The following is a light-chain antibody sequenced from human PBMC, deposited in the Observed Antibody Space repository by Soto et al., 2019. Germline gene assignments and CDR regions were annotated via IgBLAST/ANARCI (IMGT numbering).Light chain of an antibody. CDR3: HQYNNLWT. CDR2: GAS. J-gene: IGKJ1*01. CDR1: QSVSSR. V-gene: IGKV3-15*01. Sequence: EIVMTQSPATLSVSPGERVTLSCRASQSVSSRLAWYQQKPGQSPRLLIYGASTRATGIPARFSGSGSGTEFTLTISSLQSEDFGVYYCHQYNNLWTSGQGTKVEIK.